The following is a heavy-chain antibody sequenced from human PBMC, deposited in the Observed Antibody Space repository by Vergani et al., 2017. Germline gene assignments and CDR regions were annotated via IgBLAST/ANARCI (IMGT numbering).Heavy chain of an antibody. CDR1: GDSVSSHSAT. J-gene: IGHJ4*02. CDR2: TYYRFRWYH. V-gene: IGHV6-1*01. D-gene: IGHD1-1*01. CDR3: TREDWNQIHFDS. Sequence: QVQLQQSGPGLVKPSQTLSVTCDISGDSVSSHSATWNWIRQSPSRGLEWLGRTYYRFRWYHDYEVSVKSRITINTYTSKNQVSLQLNSVTPEDTAMYFCTREDWNQIHFDSWGQGTLVTVSS.